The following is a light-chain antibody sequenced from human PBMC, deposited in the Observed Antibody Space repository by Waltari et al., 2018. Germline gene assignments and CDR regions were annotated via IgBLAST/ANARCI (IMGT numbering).Light chain of an antibody. CDR2: GAS. CDR1: QSVSSSS. Sequence: EIVLTQSPGTLSLSPGERATLSCRASQSVSSSSLAWYPQKPGQAPRLLIYGASSRATGIPDRFSGSGSGTDFSHTISRLEPEDFAVYYCQQYSSLPLTFGPGTKVDLK. CDR3: QQYSSLPLT. J-gene: IGKJ3*01. V-gene: IGKV3-20*01.